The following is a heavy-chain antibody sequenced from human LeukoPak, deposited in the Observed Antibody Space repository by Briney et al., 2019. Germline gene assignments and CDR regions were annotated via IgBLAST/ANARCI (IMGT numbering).Heavy chain of an antibody. D-gene: IGHD3-10*01. Sequence: TGESLKISCKGSGYSLTSYWIGWVRQVPGKGLEWMGIIYPGYSDTRYSPSFQGQVTISADKSISTAYLQWSSLKASDTAMYSCARFYGSSRLFDYWGQGTLVTVSS. CDR3: ARFYGSSRLFDY. CDR1: GYSLTSYW. J-gene: IGHJ4*02. V-gene: IGHV5-51*01. CDR2: IYPGYSDT.